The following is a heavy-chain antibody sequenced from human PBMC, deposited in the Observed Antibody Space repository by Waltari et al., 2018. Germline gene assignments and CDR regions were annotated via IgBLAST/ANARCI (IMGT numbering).Heavy chain of an antibody. Sequence: QVQLVESGGGVVQPGRSLRLSCAASGFTFSSYAMHWVRQAPGKGLEWVAVISYDGSNKYYADSVKGRFTISRDNSKNTLYLQMNSLRAEDTAVYYCARALEGIAVANDLDYWGQGTLVTVSS. J-gene: IGHJ4*02. CDR3: ARALEGIAVANDLDY. V-gene: IGHV3-30-3*01. CDR2: ISYDGSNK. D-gene: IGHD6-19*01. CDR1: GFTFSSYA.